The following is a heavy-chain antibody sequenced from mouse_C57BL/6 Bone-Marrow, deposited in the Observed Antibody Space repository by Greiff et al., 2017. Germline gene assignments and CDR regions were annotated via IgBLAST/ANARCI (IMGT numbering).Heavy chain of an antibody. CDR2: IDPSDSET. J-gene: IGHJ4*01. D-gene: IGHD2-4*01. V-gene: IGHV1-52*01. CDR1: GYTFTSYW. CDR3: ARWSYYEAMDY. Sequence: QVQLQQPGAELVRPGSSVKLSCKASGYTFTSYWMHWVKQRPIQGLEWIGNIDPSDSETHYNQKFKDKATLTVDKSSSPAYMQISSLTSEDSAVYYCARWSYYEAMDYWGQGTSVTVSS.